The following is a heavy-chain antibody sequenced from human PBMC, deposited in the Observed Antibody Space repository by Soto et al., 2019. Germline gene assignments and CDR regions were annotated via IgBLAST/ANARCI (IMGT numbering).Heavy chain of an antibody. J-gene: IGHJ4*02. V-gene: IGHV3-53*01. CDR3: AITGAGYYIV. Sequence: PGGSLRLSCAASGFTVSSNYLSRVRQAPGKGLEWVSVIFSADNTHYADSVKGRFTISRDNSKNTVFLQMNGLRAEDTAVYYCAITGAGYYIVWGQGTPVTVSS. D-gene: IGHD3-3*01. CDR2: IFSADNT. CDR1: GFTVSSNY.